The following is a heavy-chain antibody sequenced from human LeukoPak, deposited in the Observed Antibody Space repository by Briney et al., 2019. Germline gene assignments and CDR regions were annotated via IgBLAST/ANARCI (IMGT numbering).Heavy chain of an antibody. D-gene: IGHD5-24*01. CDR2: ISDTGGNT. V-gene: IGHV3-23*01. CDR1: GFTFSTYA. J-gene: IGHJ4*02. CDR3: ARAVEMATISPGELDY. Sequence: PGGSLRLSCAASGFTFSTYAMSWVRQTPERGLEWVSAISDTGGNTFYADSVKGRFTISRDNSKNTLYLQMNSLRAEDTAVYYCARAVEMATISPGELDYWGQGTLVTVSS.